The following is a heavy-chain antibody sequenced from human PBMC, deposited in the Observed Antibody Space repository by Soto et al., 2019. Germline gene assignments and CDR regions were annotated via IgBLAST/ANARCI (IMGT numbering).Heavy chain of an antibody. V-gene: IGHV1-69*01. J-gene: IGHJ6*02. CDR3: ATRVVGDVSQGSYFFYGVDV. D-gene: IGHD1-26*01. CDR1: GGNFTNYA. Sequence: QVQLVQSGPEVKKPGSSVKVSCKASGGNFTNYALNWVRQAPGQGLEWMGGVIPMFGTINYSQMFQGRVTITAAESKGTAYMELSGLRSGDPAAYYCATRVVGDVSQGSYFFYGVDVWGPGTPVTVSS. CDR2: VIPMFGTI.